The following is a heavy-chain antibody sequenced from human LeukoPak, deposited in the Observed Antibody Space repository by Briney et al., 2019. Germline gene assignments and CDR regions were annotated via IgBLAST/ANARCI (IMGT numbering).Heavy chain of an antibody. J-gene: IGHJ5*02. CDR2: MNPNSGNT. CDR3: ARVKKDPQMATITGWFDP. Sequence: ASVKVSCKASGYTFTSYDINWVRQATGQGLEWMGWMNPNSGNTGYAQKFQGRVTITRNTSISTAYMELSSLRSEDTAVYYSARVKKDPQMATITGWFDPWGQGTLVTVSS. D-gene: IGHD5-24*01. V-gene: IGHV1-8*03. CDR1: GYTFTSYD.